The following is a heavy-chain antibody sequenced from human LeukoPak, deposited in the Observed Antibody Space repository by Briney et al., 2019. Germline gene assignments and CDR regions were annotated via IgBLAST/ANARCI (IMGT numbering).Heavy chain of an antibody. CDR2: ISAYNGNT. D-gene: IGHD3-10*01. V-gene: IGHV1-18*01. J-gene: IGHJ4*02. CDR1: GYTFTSYG. CDR3: ATDPVTMVRGAIQFDY. Sequence: ASVKVSCKASGYTFTSYGISWVRQAPGQGLEWMGWISAYNGNTNYAQKLQGRVTMTTDTSTSTAYMELRSLRSDDTAVYYCATDPVTMVRGAIQFDYWGQGTLVTVS.